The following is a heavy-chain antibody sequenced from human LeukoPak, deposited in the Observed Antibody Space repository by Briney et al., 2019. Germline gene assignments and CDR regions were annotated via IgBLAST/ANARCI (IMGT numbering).Heavy chain of an antibody. V-gene: IGHV3-30-3*01. D-gene: IGHD3-22*01. Sequence: PGGSLRLSCAASGFTFSSYAMHWVRQAPGKGLEWVAVISYDGSNKYYADSVKGRFTISRDNSKNTLYLQMNSLRAEDTAVYYCARDPYDSSGYPEHWGQGTLVTVSS. CDR3: ARDPYDSSGYPEH. J-gene: IGHJ1*01. CDR1: GFTFSSYA. CDR2: ISYDGSNK.